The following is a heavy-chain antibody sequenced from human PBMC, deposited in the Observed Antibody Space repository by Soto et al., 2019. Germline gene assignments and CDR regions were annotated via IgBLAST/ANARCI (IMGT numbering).Heavy chain of an antibody. V-gene: IGHV5-51*01. D-gene: IGHD3-16*01. CDR1: GYSFGNFW. CDR2: VYPDDSDI. CDR3: AETLLGGGALDI. Sequence: EVQLVQSGAEVKKPGESLKISCKGSGYSFGNFWIAWVRQMPGKGLEWMGIVYPDDSDIRYSPSFQGQVTISADKSVSSASLHFSPLRASDTAIYYCAETLLGGGALDIWGQGTVVTVSS. J-gene: IGHJ3*02.